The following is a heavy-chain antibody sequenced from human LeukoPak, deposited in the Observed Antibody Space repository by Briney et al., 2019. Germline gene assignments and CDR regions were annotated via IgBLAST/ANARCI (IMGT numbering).Heavy chain of an antibody. CDR2: IYYSGRT. V-gene: IGHV4-31*03. D-gene: IGHD3-9*01. Sequence: SETLSLTCTVSGGSISSGGYYWSWIRQHPGKGLEWIGYIYYSGRTYYNPSLKSRVTISVDTSKNQFSLKLSSVTAADTAVYYCARGFRYYDILTGYSSGEYFDYWGQGTLVTVSS. CDR1: GGSISSGGYY. J-gene: IGHJ4*02. CDR3: ARGFRYYDILTGYSSGEYFDY.